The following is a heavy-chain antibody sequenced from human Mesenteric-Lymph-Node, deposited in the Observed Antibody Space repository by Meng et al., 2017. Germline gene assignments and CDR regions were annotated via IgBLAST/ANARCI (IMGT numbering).Heavy chain of an antibody. Sequence: RQRPGPTLWMPTETLSATCAVSDVSSSDSISYWGWFRQPPGKGLEWIGSIDYSGSTHYNPSLKRRVTMSVDTSKNQFSLKLRSVTAADTAVYYCARNVPGTSAYYDWGQGTLVTVSS. V-gene: IGHV4-39*07. CDR1: DVSSSDSISY. D-gene: IGHD3-22*01. J-gene: IGHJ4*02. CDR3: ARNVPGTSAYYD. CDR2: IDYSGST.